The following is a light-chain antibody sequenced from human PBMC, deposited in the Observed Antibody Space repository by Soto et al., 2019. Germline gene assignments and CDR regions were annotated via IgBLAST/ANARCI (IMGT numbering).Light chain of an antibody. J-gene: IGKJ1*01. CDR2: DAS. V-gene: IGKV1-5*01. CDR1: QSVSGR. CDR3: QQYETFSGT. Sequence: DIVLTQSPATLSSSPGERATLSCRASQSVSGRLAWYQQKPGEAPKLLIYDASALPRGVPSRFSGSGSGTKFTLTIASLQPDDFATYYCQQYETFSGTFGPGTKVDIK.